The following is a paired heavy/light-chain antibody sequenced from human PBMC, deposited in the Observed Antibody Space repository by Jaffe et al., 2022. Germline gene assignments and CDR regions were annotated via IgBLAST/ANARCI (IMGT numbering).Light chain of an antibody. V-gene: IGKV3-11*01. Sequence: EIVLTQSPATLSLSPGERATLSCRASQSVSSYLAWYQQKPGQAPRLLIYDASNRATGIPARFSGSGSGTDFTLTISSLEPEDFAVYYCQQRSNGGFTFGPGTKVDIK. J-gene: IGKJ3*01. CDR2: DAS. CDR3: QQRSNGGFT. CDR1: QSVSSY.
Heavy chain of an antibody. J-gene: IGHJ4*02. Sequence: EVQLVESGGGLVQPGGSLRLSCAASGFTFSSYEMNWVRQAPGKGLEWVSYISSSGSTIYYADSVKGRFTISRDNAKNSLYLQMNSLRAEDTAVYYCASGGYGSGSYYSGPRDYWGQGTLVTVSS. CDR3: ASGGYGSGSYYSGPRDY. V-gene: IGHV3-48*03. CDR1: GFTFSSYE. CDR2: ISSSGSTI. D-gene: IGHD3-10*01.